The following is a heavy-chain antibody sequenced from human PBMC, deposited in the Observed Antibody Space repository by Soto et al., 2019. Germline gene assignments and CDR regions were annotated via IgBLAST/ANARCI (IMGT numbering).Heavy chain of an antibody. CDR3: AREFVAAAGAGDYYYGMDA. J-gene: IGHJ6*02. V-gene: IGHV4-31*03. D-gene: IGHD6-13*01. CDR1: GGSISSASYY. Sequence: PSETLSLTCSVSGGSISSASYYWSWIRQHPGKGLEWIGYIYNSGSTYYNPSLKSRVTISVGTSKNQFSLKLSSVTAADTAVYYCAREFVAAAGAGDYYYGMDAWGQGTTVTVSS. CDR2: IYNSGST.